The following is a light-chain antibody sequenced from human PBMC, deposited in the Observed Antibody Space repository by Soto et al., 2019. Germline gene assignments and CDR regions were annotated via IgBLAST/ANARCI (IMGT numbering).Light chain of an antibody. V-gene: IGKV2-28*01. CDR1: QSLLHSNGYNY. CDR2: LGS. Sequence: DIVMTQSPVSLPVTPGGPASISCRSSQSLLHSNGYNYLHWYLQMPGQSPQLLIYLGSSRVSGVPGRFSASASGMDFTPTISRAEAEDVGLCYCMGALQSPPTLGQGTKVDIK. CDR3: MGALQSPPT. J-gene: IGKJ1*01.